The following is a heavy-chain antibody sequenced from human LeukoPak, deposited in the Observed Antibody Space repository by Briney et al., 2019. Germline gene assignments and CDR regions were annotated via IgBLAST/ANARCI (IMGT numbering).Heavy chain of an antibody. D-gene: IGHD1-26*01. CDR2: IYYSGST. V-gene: IGHV4-59*08. CDR3: ARFGPSGSYYRTFDY. CDR1: GGSISSYY. Sequence: SETLSLTCTVSGGSISSYYWSWLRQPPGKGLEWIGYIYYSGSTNYNPSLKSRVTISVDTSKNQFSLKLSSVTAADTAVYYCARFGPSGSYYRTFDYWGQGTLVTVSS. J-gene: IGHJ4*02.